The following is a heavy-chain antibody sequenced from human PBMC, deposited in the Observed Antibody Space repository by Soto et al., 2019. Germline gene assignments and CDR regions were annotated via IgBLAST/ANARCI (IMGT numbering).Heavy chain of an antibody. D-gene: IGHD4-4*01. Sequence: PSETLSLTCAVYGGSFSGSYWSWIRQPPGKGLXWIXXXXHXGXTXXXXXXKSRVTISVDTSKNQFSLKLSSVTAADTAVYYCARGPDYSWGRFDYWGQGTLVTVSS. V-gene: IGHV4-34*01. CDR1: GGSFSGSY. CDR3: ARGPDYSWGRFDY. CDR2: XXHXGXT. J-gene: IGHJ4*02.